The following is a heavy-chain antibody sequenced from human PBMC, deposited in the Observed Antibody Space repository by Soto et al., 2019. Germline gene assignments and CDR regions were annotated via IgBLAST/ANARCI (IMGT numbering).Heavy chain of an antibody. CDR1: GGSISSSSYY. CDR3: ARRYGYYFDY. J-gene: IGHJ4*02. CDR2: INHSGST. Sequence: PSETLSLTCTVSGGSISSSSYYWGWSRQPPGKGLEWIGEINHSGSTNYNPSLKSRVTISVDTSKNQFSLKLSSVTAADTAVYYCARRYGYYFDYWGQGTLVTVSS. D-gene: IGHD3-9*01. V-gene: IGHV4-39*07.